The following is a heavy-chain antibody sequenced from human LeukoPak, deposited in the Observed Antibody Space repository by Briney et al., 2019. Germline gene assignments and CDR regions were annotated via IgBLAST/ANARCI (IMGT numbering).Heavy chain of an antibody. CDR3: ARGGIAAAGIPLNWFDP. Sequence: GASVKVSCKASGYTFTSYYMHWVRQAPGRGPEWMGIINPSGGSTSYAQKFQGRVTMTRDTSTSTVYTELSSLRSEDTAVYYCARGGIAAAGIPLNWFDPWGQGTLVTVSS. V-gene: IGHV1-46*01. CDR1: GYTFTSYY. D-gene: IGHD6-13*01. CDR2: INPSGGST. J-gene: IGHJ5*02.